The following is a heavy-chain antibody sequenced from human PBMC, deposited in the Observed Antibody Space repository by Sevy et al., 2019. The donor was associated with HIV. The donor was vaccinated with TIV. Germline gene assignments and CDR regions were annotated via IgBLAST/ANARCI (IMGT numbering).Heavy chain of an antibody. D-gene: IGHD3-22*01. V-gene: IGHV3-21*01. CDR3: ARDRDTIVKNKYYYYGMDV. J-gene: IGHJ6*02. CDR2: ISSSSGSI. CDR1: GFTFSNYN. Sequence: GSLRLSCAASGFTFSNYNMTWVRQAPGKGLEWVSFISSSSGSIYYAGSLKGRFTISRDNAKNPLYLQMNSLRAKDTAVYYCARDRDTIVKNKYYYYGMDVWGQGTTVTVSS.